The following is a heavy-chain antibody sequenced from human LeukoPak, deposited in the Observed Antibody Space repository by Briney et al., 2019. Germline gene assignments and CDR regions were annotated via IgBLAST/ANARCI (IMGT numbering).Heavy chain of an antibody. CDR2: IDTTSEYI. J-gene: IGHJ4*02. Sequence: KTGGSLRLSCAASGFTFSSYNMNWVRHSPGKGLEWVASIDTTSEYIFYTDSLKGRFTISRDNAKSSLYLQMNNLRAEDTAVYYCARADRDSDWYIDDCWGQGTLVTVSS. V-gene: IGHV3-21*06. CDR3: ARADRDSDWYIDDC. D-gene: IGHD6-19*01. CDR1: GFTFSSYN.